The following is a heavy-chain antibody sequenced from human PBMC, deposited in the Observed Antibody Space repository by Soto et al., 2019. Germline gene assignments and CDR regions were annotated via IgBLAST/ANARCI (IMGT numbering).Heavy chain of an antibody. V-gene: IGHV3-33*01. CDR1: GFTISPSG. CDR2: IWYDGSNE. Sequence: YLRRSCTACGFTISPSGMNWVRQAPGKGLEWVAVIWYDGSNEYYADSVRGRFTISRDNSKNTLFLQMNSLTAEDTAVYYCARGYNYADYWGQGTQVTVSS. CDR3: ARGYNYADY. J-gene: IGHJ4*02. D-gene: IGHD5-18*01.